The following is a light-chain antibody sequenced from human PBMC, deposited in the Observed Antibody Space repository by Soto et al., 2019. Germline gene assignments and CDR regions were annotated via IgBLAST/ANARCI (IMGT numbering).Light chain of an antibody. CDR1: QSVLHSSNNKNY. CDR3: QKYFTTPWT. V-gene: IGKV4-1*01. Sequence: DIVMTQSPGSLAVSLGERATINCTSSQSVLHSSNNKNYLAWNQQKPGQPPKLLIYWASTRESGVPDRFSGSGSGPDFTLLISGLQAEDVAVYYCQKYFTTPWTFGQGTKVEIK. CDR2: WAS. J-gene: IGKJ1*01.